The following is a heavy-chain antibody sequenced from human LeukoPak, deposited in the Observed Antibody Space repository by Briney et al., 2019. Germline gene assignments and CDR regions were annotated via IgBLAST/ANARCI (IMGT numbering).Heavy chain of an antibody. CDR1: GESFSGYY. CDR3: ARVLVDTAMVTGEFDY. J-gene: IGHJ4*02. D-gene: IGHD5-18*01. V-gene: IGHV4-34*01. CDR2: INHVGNT. Sequence: SETLSLTCVVYGESFSGYYWSWIRQPPGEGLEWIGEINHVGNTNYNPSLKSRVTISVDPSKNQFSLKLSSVTAADTAVYYCARVLVDTAMVTGEFDYWGQGTLVTVSS.